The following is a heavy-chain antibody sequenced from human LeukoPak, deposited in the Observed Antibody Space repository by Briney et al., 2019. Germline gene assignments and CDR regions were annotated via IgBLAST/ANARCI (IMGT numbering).Heavy chain of an antibody. CDR3: AKVGSGWCPTDYYYGMDV. CDR1: GFTFSSYA. CDR2: ISGSGGST. Sequence: GGSLRLSCAASGFTFSSYAMSWVRQAPGKGLEWVSAISGSGGSTYYADSVKGRFTISRDDSKNTLYLQMNSLRAEDTAVYYCAKVGSGWCPTDYYYGMDVWGQGTTVTVSS. D-gene: IGHD6-19*01. J-gene: IGHJ6*02. V-gene: IGHV3-23*01.